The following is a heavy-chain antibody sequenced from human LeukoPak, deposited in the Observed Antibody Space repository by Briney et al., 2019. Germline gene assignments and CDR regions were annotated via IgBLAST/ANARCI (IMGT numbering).Heavy chain of an antibody. CDR2: FSYSGCT. J-gene: IGHJ4*02. Sequence: SFSYSGCTYYNPSLKSRVTISVDTSNHHFSLKLSSVTAADTAVYYCARHSDTAATLGYFHYWGQGTLVTVSS. CDR3: ARHSDTAATLGYFHY. V-gene: IGHV4-39*01. D-gene: IGHD3-16*01.